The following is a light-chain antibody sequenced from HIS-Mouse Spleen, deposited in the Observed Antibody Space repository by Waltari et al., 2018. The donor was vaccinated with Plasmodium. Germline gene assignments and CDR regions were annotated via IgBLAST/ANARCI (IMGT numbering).Light chain of an antibody. Sequence: QSALTQPPSASGSPGQSVTISCTGTSSDVGGYNYVSWYQQHPGKAPKLMIYEGSKRPSGFPDRFSGSKSGNTASLTVSGLQAEDEADYYCSSYAGSNNVVFGGGTKLTVL. J-gene: IGLJ2*01. CDR3: SSYAGSNNVV. CDR2: EGS. V-gene: IGLV2-8*01. CDR1: SSDVGGYNY.